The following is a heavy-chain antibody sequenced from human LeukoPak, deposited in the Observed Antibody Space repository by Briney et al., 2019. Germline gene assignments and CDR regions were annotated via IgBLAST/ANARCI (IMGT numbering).Heavy chain of an antibody. CDR3: TRVGDHYHWYFDL. D-gene: IGHD3-10*01. J-gene: IGHJ2*01. CDR1: GFSVGTKY. CDR2: LYSGGDT. V-gene: IGHV3-53*01. Sequence: GGSLRLSCAASGFSVGTKYMNWVRQAPGEGLEWVSILYSGGDTYYADSVEGRFTISRDNSRNTLSLQMNSLRVDDTAVYYCTRVGDHYHWYFDLWGRGTLVTVSS.